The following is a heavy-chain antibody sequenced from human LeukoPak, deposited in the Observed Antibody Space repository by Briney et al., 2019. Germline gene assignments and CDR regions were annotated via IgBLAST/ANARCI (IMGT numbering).Heavy chain of an antibody. J-gene: IGHJ4*02. Sequence: SETLSLTCAVSGGSISSSNWWSWVRQPPGKGLEWIGEIYHSGNTNYNPSLKSRVTILEDKSKNQFSLKLSSVTAADTAVYYCARLSLKVLKWSPTKGKETHYFDYWGQGTLVTVSS. CDR3: ARLSLKVLKWSPTKGKETHYFDY. D-gene: IGHD3-3*01. V-gene: IGHV4-4*02. CDR2: IYHSGNT. CDR1: GGSISSSNW.